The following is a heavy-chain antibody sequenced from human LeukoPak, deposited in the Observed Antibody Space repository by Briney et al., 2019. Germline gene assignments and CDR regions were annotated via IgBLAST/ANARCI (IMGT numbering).Heavy chain of an antibody. CDR3: ASNPGYGDYGIDY. CDR1: GYSISSGYY. D-gene: IGHD4-17*01. CDR2: IYHSGST. J-gene: IGHJ4*02. Sequence: PSETLSLTCAVSGYSISSGYYWGWIRQLPGKGLEWIGSIYHSGSTYYNPSLKSRVTISVDTSKNQFSLKLSSVTAADTAVYYCASNPGYGDYGIDYWGQGTLVTVSS. V-gene: IGHV4-38-2*01.